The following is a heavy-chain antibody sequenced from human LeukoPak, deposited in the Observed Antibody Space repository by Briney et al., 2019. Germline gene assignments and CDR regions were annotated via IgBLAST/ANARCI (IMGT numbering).Heavy chain of an antibody. CDR3: AKARRDGYKPIDY. D-gene: IGHD5-24*01. Sequence: GGSLRLSCAASGFTFSSYGMHWVRQAPGKGLEWVAFIRYDGSNKYYADSVKGRFTISRDNSKNTLYLQMNSLRAEDTAVYYCAKARRDGYKPIDYWGQGTLVTVSS. V-gene: IGHV3-30*02. CDR2: IRYDGSNK. J-gene: IGHJ4*02. CDR1: GFTFSSYG.